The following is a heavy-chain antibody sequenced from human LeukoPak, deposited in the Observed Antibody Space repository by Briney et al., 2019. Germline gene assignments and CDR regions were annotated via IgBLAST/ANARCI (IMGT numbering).Heavy chain of an antibody. CDR1: GGSISSYY. Sequence: PSETLSLTCTVSGGSISSYYWSWIWQPPGKELEWIGYIYTSGSTNYNPSLKSRVTISVDTSKNQFSLKLSSVTAADTAVYYCARSRRGIAARPGGYYYYYMDVWGKGTTVTVSS. J-gene: IGHJ6*03. V-gene: IGHV4-4*09. CDR2: IYTSGST. D-gene: IGHD6-6*01. CDR3: ARSRRGIAARPGGYYYYYMDV.